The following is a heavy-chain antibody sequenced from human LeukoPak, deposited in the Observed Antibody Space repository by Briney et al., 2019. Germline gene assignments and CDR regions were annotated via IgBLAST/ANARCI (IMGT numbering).Heavy chain of an antibody. V-gene: IGHV3-13*01. Sequence: GGSPRLSCAASGFTFSSYGLHWVRQATGKGLEWVSAIGTAGDAYYPGSVKGRFTISRENAKNSLYLQMNSLRAGDTAVYYCARDRGGGHMDVWGKGTTVTISS. CDR3: ARDRGGGHMDV. D-gene: IGHD2-15*01. CDR1: GFTFSSYG. J-gene: IGHJ6*03. CDR2: IGTAGDA.